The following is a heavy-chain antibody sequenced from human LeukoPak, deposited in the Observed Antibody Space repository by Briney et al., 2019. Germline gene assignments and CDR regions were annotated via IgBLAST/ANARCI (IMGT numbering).Heavy chain of an antibody. CDR2: ISGSGGST. D-gene: IGHD2-2*01. Sequence: PGGSLRLSCAASGFTFSSYAMSWVRQAPGKGLEWVSAISGSGGSTYYADSVKGRFTISRDNSKNTLYLQMNSLRAEDTAVYYCAKSGSGKYQLLLGVDYRGQGTLVTVSS. J-gene: IGHJ4*02. CDR3: AKSGSGKYQLLLGVDY. CDR1: GFTFSSYA. V-gene: IGHV3-23*01.